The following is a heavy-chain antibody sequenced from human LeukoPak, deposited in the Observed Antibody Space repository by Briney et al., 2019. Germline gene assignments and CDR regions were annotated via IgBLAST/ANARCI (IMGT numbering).Heavy chain of an antibody. CDR1: GFTFSSYG. CDR3: TTASGPGIAAAGYFDY. J-gene: IGHJ4*02. V-gene: IGHV3-15*01. Sequence: GGSLRLSCAASGFTFSSYGMSWVRQAPGKGLEWVGRIKSKTDGGTTDYAAPVKGRFTISRDDSKNTLYLQMNSLKTEDTAVYYCTTASGPGIAAAGYFDYWGQGTLVTVSS. CDR2: IKSKTDGGTT. D-gene: IGHD6-13*01.